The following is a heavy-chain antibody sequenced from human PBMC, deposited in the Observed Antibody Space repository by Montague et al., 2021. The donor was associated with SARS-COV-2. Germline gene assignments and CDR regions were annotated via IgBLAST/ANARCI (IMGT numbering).Heavy chain of an antibody. Sequence: ETLSLTCTVSGGSISSSSYYWGWIRQPPGKGLEWIGSIYYSGSTYYNPSLKSRVTISVDTSKNQFSLKLSSVTAADTAVYYCARFPTSYYYDSKAAPATPDAFDTWGQGTMVTVSS. CDR3: ARFPTSYYYDSKAAPATPDAFDT. CDR2: IYYSGST. D-gene: IGHD3-22*01. V-gene: IGHV4-39*01. CDR1: GGSISSSSYY. J-gene: IGHJ3*02.